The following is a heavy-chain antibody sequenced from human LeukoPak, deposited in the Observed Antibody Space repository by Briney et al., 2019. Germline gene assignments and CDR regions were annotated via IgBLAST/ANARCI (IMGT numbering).Heavy chain of an antibody. V-gene: IGHV3-48*02. CDR2: ISTSSSTI. CDR3: AIDLWHCGSCSCRS. J-gene: IGHJ4*02. Sequence: PGGSLRLSCAASGFTFSNYNLIWFRQAPGKGLEWVSYISTSSSTIHYADSVKGRFTISRDNAKNSLYLRMNSLRDEDTAVYYCAIDLWHCGSCSCRSRGQGTLVTLSS. D-gene: IGHD2-2*01. CDR1: GFTFSNYN.